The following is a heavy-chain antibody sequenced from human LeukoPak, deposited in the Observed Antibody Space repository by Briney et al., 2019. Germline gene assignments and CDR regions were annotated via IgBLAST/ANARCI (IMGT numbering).Heavy chain of an antibody. CDR3: AKGAGACQVDWFDP. CDR1: GFTFRNYA. Sequence: GGSLRLSCAASGFTFRNYAMMWVRLAPGKGPEWVSTVSGSGDGTYYADSVKGRFTISRDNSKNTLYLQMNSLRGEDTAVYYCAKGAGACQVDWFDPWGPGTLVTVSS. D-gene: IGHD1-26*01. J-gene: IGHJ5*02. CDR2: VSGSGDGT. V-gene: IGHV3-23*01.